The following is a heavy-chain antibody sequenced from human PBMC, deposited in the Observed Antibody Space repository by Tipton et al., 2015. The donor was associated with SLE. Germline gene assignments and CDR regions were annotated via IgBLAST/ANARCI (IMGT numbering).Heavy chain of an antibody. CDR3: AGWVGYCSGGSCFY. J-gene: IGHJ4*02. D-gene: IGHD2-15*01. CDR2: ISYDGSNK. Sequence: SLRLSCVASGFTFSTYVMHWVRQAPGKGLEWVAFISYDGSNKYYADSVKGRFTISRDNSKNTLYLQMNSLRAEDTAVYYCAGWVGYCSGGSCFYWGQGTLVTVSS. CDR1: GFTFSTYV. V-gene: IGHV3-30*04.